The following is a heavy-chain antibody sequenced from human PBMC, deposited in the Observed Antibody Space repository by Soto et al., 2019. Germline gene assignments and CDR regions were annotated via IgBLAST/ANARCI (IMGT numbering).Heavy chain of an antibody. V-gene: IGHV3-23*01. Sequence: EVQLLESGGRLVQPGGSLRLSCEASGFTFSSHAMSWVRQDTGKGLEWVSGISGSGSNTYYADSVKGRFTISRDHSKNTLYLQMSSLSAEDTALYYCAKRFTIVGVVKLSPAIDYWGQGTLVTVSS. CDR1: GFTFSSHA. CDR2: ISGSGSNT. D-gene: IGHD3-3*01. J-gene: IGHJ4*02. CDR3: AKRFTIVGVVKLSPAIDY.